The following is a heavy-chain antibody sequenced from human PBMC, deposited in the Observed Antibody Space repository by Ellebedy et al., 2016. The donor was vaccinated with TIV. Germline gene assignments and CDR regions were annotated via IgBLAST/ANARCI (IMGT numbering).Heavy chain of an antibody. Sequence: ASVKVSCXASGYTFTAYYMHWVRQAPGQGLEWMGWIDPKSGGTKYAQTFQGRVTMTSDTSITTAYMELSSLRSDDTAVYFCAGGGRTSSDYWGQGTLVTVSS. V-gene: IGHV1-2*02. CDR3: AGGGRTSSDY. D-gene: IGHD2-8*01. J-gene: IGHJ4*01. CDR2: IDPKSGGT. CDR1: GYTFTAYY.